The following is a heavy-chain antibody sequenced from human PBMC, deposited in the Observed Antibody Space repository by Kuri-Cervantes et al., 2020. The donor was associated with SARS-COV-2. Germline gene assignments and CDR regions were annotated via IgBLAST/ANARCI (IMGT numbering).Heavy chain of an antibody. D-gene: IGHD4-17*01. V-gene: IGHV5-51*01. CDR1: GYSFTSYW. Sequence: GESLETSCKGSGYSFTSYWIGWVRQRPGKGLEWMGIIYPGDSDTRYSPSFQGQVIISADKSISTAFLQWSSLKASDTAMYYCARRAYGEQVDYYYMDVWGKGTTVTVSS. CDR2: IYPGDSDT. J-gene: IGHJ6*03. CDR3: ARRAYGEQVDYYYMDV.